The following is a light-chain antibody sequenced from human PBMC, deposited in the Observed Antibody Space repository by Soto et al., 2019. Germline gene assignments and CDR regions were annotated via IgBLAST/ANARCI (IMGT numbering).Light chain of an antibody. Sequence: DVEMTQSPSSLSASLGDRVTITCRASQGISKYLAWYQQKPGKVPRLLIYLASTLQSGVPSRFSGSGSGTDFILTLRSLQPEDVATYYCQKYNTAPWTFGQGTKVEIK. V-gene: IGKV1-27*01. CDR1: QGISKY. J-gene: IGKJ1*01. CDR3: QKYNTAPWT. CDR2: LAS.